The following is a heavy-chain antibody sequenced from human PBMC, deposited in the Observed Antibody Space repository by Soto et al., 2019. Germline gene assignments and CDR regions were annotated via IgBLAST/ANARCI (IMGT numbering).Heavy chain of an antibody. J-gene: IGHJ6*02. CDR1: GFTFSNAW. V-gene: IGHV3-15*07. CDR3: TTTLGGYSGYVYPYYYYGMDV. CDR2: IKSKTDGGTT. D-gene: IGHD5-12*01. Sequence: PGGSLRLSCAASGFTFSNAWINWVRQAPGKGLEWVGRIKSKTDGGTTDYAAPVKGRFTISRDDSKNTLYLQMNSLKTEDTAVYYCTTTLGGYSGYVYPYYYYGMDVWGQGTTVTVSS.